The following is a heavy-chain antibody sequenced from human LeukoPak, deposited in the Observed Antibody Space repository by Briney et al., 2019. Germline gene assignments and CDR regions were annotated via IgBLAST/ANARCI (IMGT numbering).Heavy chain of an antibody. CDR2: IYTSGST. V-gene: IGHV4-4*09. CDR1: GGSIRTYY. D-gene: IGHD2/OR15-2a*01. J-gene: IGHJ4*02. Sequence: PSETLSLTCTVSGGSIRTYYWSWIRQPPGKGLEGIGYIYTSGSTNYNPSLKSRVTMSLDTSENQFSLKPSSVTAAATAVYYCARGDFYRYYFDYWGQGTLVTVSS. CDR3: ARGDFYRYYFDY.